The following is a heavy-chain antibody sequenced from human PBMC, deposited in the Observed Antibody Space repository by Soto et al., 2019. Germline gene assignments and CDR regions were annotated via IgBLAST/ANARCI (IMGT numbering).Heavy chain of an antibody. CDR3: AREQGLRPGGGGTEPLDI. D-gene: IGHD5-12*01. V-gene: IGHV1-46*03. CDR1: GYSFTSQY. Sequence: QVQLVQSGAEVKKPGASVKISCEASGYSFTSQYVHWVRQAPGQGLEWMGIINPNGGSTTYAQKFRGRVPLTRDTPTSTVYMGLSSLRSEDTAVYYCAREQGLRPGGGGTEPLDIWGQGTMVTVAS. J-gene: IGHJ3*02. CDR2: INPNGGST.